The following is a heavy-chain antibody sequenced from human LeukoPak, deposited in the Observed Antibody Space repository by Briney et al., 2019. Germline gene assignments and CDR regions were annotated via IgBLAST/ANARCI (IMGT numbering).Heavy chain of an antibody. J-gene: IGHJ5*02. CDR2: ISAYNSNT. CDR3: ARSNSGSFRWFDP. Sequence: EASVKVSCKASGYTFTSYGISWVRQAPGQGLEWMGWISAYNSNTNYAQKFQGRVTMTRDTSTSTVYMELSSLRSEDTAVYYCARSNSGSFRWFDPWGQGTLVTVSS. D-gene: IGHD4-23*01. V-gene: IGHV1-18*01. CDR1: GYTFTSYG.